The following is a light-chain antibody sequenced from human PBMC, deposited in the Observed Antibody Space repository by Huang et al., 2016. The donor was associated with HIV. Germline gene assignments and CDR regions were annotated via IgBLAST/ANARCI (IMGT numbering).Light chain of an antibody. CDR3: QQYDNLPFT. V-gene: IGKV1-33*01. CDR1: QDIRNY. CDR2: DAS. J-gene: IGKJ3*01. Sequence: DIQMTQSPSSLSASVGDRVTINCQASQDIRNYLNWYQQKPGKAPKLLIFDASSLQKGVPSRFSGSGSGTDFTFTISSLQPEDIATYYCQQYDNLPFTFGPGTKVDIK.